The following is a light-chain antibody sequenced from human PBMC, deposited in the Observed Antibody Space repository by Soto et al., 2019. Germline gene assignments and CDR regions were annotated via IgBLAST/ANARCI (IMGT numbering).Light chain of an antibody. CDR1: SSDVGGYTY. V-gene: IGLV2-14*01. Sequence: QSALTQPASVSGSPGQSITISCTGTSSDVGGYTYVSWYQQHPDKAPKLIIYEVTNRPSGVSNRFSGSKSGNMASLTISGLQAEDEADYYCTSYTDNKKGVFGGGTKVTVL. CDR3: TSYTDNKKGV. CDR2: EVT. J-gene: IGLJ3*02.